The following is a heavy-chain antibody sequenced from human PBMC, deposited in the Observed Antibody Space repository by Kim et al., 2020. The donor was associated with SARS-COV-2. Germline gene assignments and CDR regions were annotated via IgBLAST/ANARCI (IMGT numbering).Heavy chain of an antibody. CDR3: AKGAMVKSHFDY. CDR1: GFTFSSYA. D-gene: IGHD5-18*01. CDR2: ISGSGGGT. V-gene: IGHV3-23*01. Sequence: GGSLRLSCAASGFTFSSYAMTWVRQAPGKGLEWVSGISGSGGGTYYADSVKGRFTISRDNSKNTLSLQMNSLRAGDTAVYYCAKGAMVKSHFDYWGQGTLVTVSS. J-gene: IGHJ4*02.